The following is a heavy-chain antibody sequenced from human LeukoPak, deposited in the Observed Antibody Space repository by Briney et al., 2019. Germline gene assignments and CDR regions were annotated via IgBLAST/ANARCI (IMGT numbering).Heavy chain of an antibody. CDR3: ARVSSGGWS. D-gene: IGHD6-19*01. CDR2: IYWSSSGT. J-gene: IGHJ5*02. V-gene: IGHV3-9*02. Sequence: SLRLSCVVSGFNSEDHAMHWVRQAPGKGLEWVSGIYWSSSGTGYADSVKGRFTVSRDSARNSLYLQMNSLRPEDTALYYCARVSSGGWSWGQGTLVTVSS. CDR1: GFNSEDHA.